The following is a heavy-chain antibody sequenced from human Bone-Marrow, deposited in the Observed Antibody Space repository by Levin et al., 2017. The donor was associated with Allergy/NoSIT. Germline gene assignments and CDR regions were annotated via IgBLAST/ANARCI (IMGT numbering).Heavy chain of an antibody. D-gene: IGHD2-15*01. CDR2: VYKSDNT. Sequence: SQTLSLTCTVSGDSVTSGNFYWSWIRQPPGKGLEWMGYVYKSDNTNYSPSLKSRVTISLDTSKNQFSLKLTSVTAADTAIYYCMRDFSGYCSSPSCFPSWGQGTLVTVSS. J-gene: IGHJ5*02. V-gene: IGHV4-61*01. CDR3: MRDFSGYCSSPSCFPS. CDR1: GDSVTSGNFY.